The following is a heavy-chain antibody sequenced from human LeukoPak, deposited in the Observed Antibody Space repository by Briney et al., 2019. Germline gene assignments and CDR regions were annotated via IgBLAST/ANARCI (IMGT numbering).Heavy chain of an antibody. CDR2: ISPSGGST. J-gene: IGHJ4*02. CDR3: ARVRHSSGWYDY. Sequence: ASVKVSCKASGYTFTSYYMHWVRQAPGQGLEWMGIISPSGGSTSYAQKLQGRVTMTRDTSTSTVYMELSSLRSEDTAVYYCARVRHSSGWYDYWGQGTLVTVSS. CDR1: GYTFTSYY. V-gene: IGHV1-46*01. D-gene: IGHD6-19*01.